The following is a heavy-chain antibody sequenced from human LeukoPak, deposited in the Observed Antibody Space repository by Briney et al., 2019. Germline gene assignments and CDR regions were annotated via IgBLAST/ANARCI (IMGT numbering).Heavy chain of an antibody. J-gene: IGHJ3*02. CDR1: GFTFSSYA. Sequence: GGSLRLSCAASGFTFSSYAMYWVRQAPGKGLEYVSAISSNGGGTYYANSVKGRFTISRDNSKNTLYLQMGSLRAEDMAVYYCARGRTGSGSCASDIWGQGTMVTVSS. D-gene: IGHD3-10*01. CDR3: ARGRTGSGSCASDI. V-gene: IGHV3-64*01. CDR2: ISSNGGGT.